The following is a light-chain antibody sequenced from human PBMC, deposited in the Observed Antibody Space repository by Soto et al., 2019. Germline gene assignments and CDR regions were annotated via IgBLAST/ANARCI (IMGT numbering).Light chain of an antibody. V-gene: IGKV1-39*01. J-gene: IGKJ5*01. CDR1: QTISTY. Sequence: DIQMTQSPSSLSASVGDRVTITCRASQTISTYLNWYQQRPGKAPNLLIYASSSLQSGVPPRFSGGGSGTDFTLTISSLQPEHFATYYCQQTYSIPITFGQGTRLEIK. CDR2: ASS. CDR3: QQTYSIPIT.